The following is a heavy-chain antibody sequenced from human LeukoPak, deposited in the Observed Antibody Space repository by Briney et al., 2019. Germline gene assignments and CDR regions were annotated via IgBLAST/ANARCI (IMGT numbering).Heavy chain of an antibody. CDR3: ARVSPVDTAMAYYFDY. V-gene: IGHV4-31*03. CDR1: GGSISSGGYY. CDR2: IYYSGST. D-gene: IGHD5-18*01. J-gene: IGHJ4*02. Sequence: SETLSLTCTVSGGSISSGGYYWSWIRQHPGKGLEWFGYIYYSGSTYYNPSLKSRVTISVDTSKNQFSLKLTSVTAADTAVYYCARVSPVDTAMAYYFDYWGQGTLVTVSS.